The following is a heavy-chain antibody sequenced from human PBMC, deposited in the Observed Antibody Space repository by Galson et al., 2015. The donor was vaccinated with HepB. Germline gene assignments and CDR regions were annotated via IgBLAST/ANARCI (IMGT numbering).Heavy chain of an antibody. CDR2: TSAYNTDT. Sequence: SVKVSCKASGYTFPSYGITWVRQAPGQGLEWMGWTSAYNTDTNYAQKFQGRVTMTTDTSTSTAYMELRSLRSDDTAVYYCARDVDHRFDHWGQGTLVTVSS. CDR3: ARDVDHRFDH. V-gene: IGHV1-18*04. CDR1: GYTFPSYG. J-gene: IGHJ4*02.